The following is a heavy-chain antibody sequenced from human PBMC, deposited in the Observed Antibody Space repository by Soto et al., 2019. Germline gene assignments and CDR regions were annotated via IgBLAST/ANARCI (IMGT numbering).Heavy chain of an antibody. V-gene: IGHV1-69*13. J-gene: IGHJ6*02. CDR1: GYSFTSYG. Sequence: SVKVSCKASGYSFTSYGISWVRQAPGQGLEWMGGIIPIFGTADYAQKFQGRVTITADESTSTAYMELSSLRSEDTAVYYCAGPPELTRIYYYYGMDVWGQGTTVTVS. CDR2: IIPIFGTA. CDR3: AGPPELTRIYYYYGMDV. D-gene: IGHD1-7*01.